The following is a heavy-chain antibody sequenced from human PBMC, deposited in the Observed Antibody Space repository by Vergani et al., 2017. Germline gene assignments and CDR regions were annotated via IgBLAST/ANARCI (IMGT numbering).Heavy chain of an antibody. CDR3: ARGGGRKGYCSSTSCPFDY. J-gene: IGHJ4*02. Sequence: QVQLVQSGAEVKKPGSSVKVSCKASGGTFSSYAISWVRQAPGQGLEWMGWMNPNSGNTGYAQKFQGRVTMTRNTSISTAYMELSSLRSEDTAVYYCARGGGRKGYCSSTSCPFDYWGQGTLVTVSS. CDR1: GGTFSSYA. D-gene: IGHD2-2*01. V-gene: IGHV1-8*02. CDR2: MNPNSGNT.